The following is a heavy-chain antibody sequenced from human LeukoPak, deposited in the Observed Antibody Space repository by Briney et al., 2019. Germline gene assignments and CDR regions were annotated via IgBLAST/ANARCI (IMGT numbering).Heavy chain of an antibody. CDR3: ARTYYYDSADFRILYGMDV. D-gene: IGHD3-22*01. CDR2: MDPNSGNT. Sequence: GASVKVSCKASGYTFTTYGINWVRQATGQGLEWMGWMDPNSGNTGYAQKFQGRVTMTRNTSIRTAYMELSSLRSEDTAVYYCARTYYYDSADFRILYGMDVWGQGTTVTVSS. V-gene: IGHV1-8*01. J-gene: IGHJ6*02. CDR1: GYTFTTYG.